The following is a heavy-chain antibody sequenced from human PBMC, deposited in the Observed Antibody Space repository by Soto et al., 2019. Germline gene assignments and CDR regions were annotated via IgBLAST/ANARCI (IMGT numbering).Heavy chain of an antibody. CDR1: GASFSSDTLY. CDR2: VYYSGRT. Sequence: PXATLSLTCTVSGASFSSDTLYWAWVRQPLGKGLEWIGCVYYSGRTYYNPSLKSRVSISIDTSKNQFSVKLTSMTAADTAIYFCERQQLEFWNWFDSWGQGTLVTVYS. J-gene: IGHJ5*01. CDR3: ERQQLEFWNWFDS. D-gene: IGHD1-1*01. V-gene: IGHV4-39*01.